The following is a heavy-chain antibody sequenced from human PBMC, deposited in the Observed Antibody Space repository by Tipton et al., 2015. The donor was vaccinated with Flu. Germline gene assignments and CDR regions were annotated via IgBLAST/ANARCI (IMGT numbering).Heavy chain of an antibody. CDR3: AKSGGFDS. D-gene: IGHD1-26*01. Sequence: SLRLSCEASGFTFSSYGMHWVRQPTGKGLEWVSGIGPSGDTHYPGSVKGRFTISRENARNSLYLQMNGLRAGDTAVYYCAKSGGFDSWNQGALVIVSS. CDR1: GFTFSSYG. V-gene: IGHV3-13*01. CDR2: IGPSGDT. J-gene: IGHJ4*02.